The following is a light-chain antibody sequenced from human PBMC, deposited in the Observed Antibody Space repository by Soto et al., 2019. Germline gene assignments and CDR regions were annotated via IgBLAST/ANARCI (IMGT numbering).Light chain of an antibody. CDR2: KAS. CDR3: QQYGGSSWT. Sequence: DIQMTQSPSTLSASVGDRVTTTCRASQSISSWLAWYQQKPGKAPKLLIYKASSLESGVPSRFSGSGSGTEFTLTISSLQPDDFATYYCQQYGGSSWTFGQGTKV. J-gene: IGKJ1*01. V-gene: IGKV1-5*03. CDR1: QSISSW.